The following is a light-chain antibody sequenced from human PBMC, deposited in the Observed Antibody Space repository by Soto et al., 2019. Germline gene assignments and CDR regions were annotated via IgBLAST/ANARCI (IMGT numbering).Light chain of an antibody. V-gene: IGKV3-11*01. CDR2: DAS. CDR1: QSVTNY. J-gene: IGKJ5*01. CDR3: QQRTNWPPA. Sequence: EIVLTQSPATLSLSPGERATLSCRASQSVTNYLAWFQQKPGQAPRLLIYDASNRSTGIPARFSGSGSGTDFTLTISSLEPEDFAIYYCQQRTNWPPAFGQGTRLEIK.